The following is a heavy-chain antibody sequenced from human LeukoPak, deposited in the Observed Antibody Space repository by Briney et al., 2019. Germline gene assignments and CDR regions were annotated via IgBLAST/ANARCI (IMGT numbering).Heavy chain of an antibody. J-gene: IGHJ3*02. D-gene: IGHD3-22*01. CDR2: IDSSGGST. CDR3: ARGLAGLDSSRYLSFALDI. Sequence: GASVKISCKASGYTFTSYYMHWVRQAPGLGFEWMGIIDSSGGSTSYAQKFQGRVSMTRDTSTSTLYMELNSLRSDDTAVYYCARGLAGLDSSRYLSFALDIWGQGTMVTVSS. CDR1: GYTFTSYY. V-gene: IGHV1-46*01.